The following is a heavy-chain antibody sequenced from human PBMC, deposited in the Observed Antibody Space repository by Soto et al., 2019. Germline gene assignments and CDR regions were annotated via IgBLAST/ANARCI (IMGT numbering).Heavy chain of an antibody. D-gene: IGHD4-4*01. J-gene: IGHJ6*02. CDR2: MNPNSGNT. CDR1: GYTFTSYD. Sequence: GASVKVSCKASGYTFTSYDINWVRQATGQGLEWMGWMNPNSGNTGYAQKFQGRVTMTRNTSISTAYMELSSLRSEDTAVYYCAREKIAGSNYPPEGMDVWGQGTTVTVSS. CDR3: AREKIAGSNYPPEGMDV. V-gene: IGHV1-8*01.